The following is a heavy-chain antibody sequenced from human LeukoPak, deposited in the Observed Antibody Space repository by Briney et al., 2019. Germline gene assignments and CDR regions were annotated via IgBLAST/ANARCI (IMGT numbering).Heavy chain of an antibody. V-gene: IGHV4-59*08. CDR1: GGSFSGYY. J-gene: IGHJ2*01. Sequence: PSETLSLTCGVYGGSFSGYYWSWIRQPPGKGLEWIGYISYSGSTDYNPSLKSRVTISVDTSKNQFSLKLSSVTAADTAVYYCVRHSGGWYLWYFDLWGRGTLVTVSS. CDR2: ISYSGST. CDR3: VRHSGGWYLWYFDL. D-gene: IGHD6-19*01.